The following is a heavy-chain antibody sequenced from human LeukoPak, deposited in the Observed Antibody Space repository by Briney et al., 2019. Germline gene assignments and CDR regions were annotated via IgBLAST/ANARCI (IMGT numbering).Heavy chain of an antibody. J-gene: IGHJ4*02. CDR2: IIPIFGTA. Sequence: SVKVSCKASGGTFSNYAISWVRQAPGQGLEWMGGIIPIFGTANYAQKFQGRVTITADESTSTAYMELSSLRSEDTAVYYCARGVGSLAPILEGWGQGTLVTVSS. D-gene: IGHD1-26*01. CDR1: GGTFSNYA. CDR3: ARGVGSLAPILEG. V-gene: IGHV1-69*13.